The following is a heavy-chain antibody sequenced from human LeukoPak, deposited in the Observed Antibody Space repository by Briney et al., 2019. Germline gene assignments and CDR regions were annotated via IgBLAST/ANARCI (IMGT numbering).Heavy chain of an antibody. D-gene: IGHD2-15*01. CDR3: ARRGGGYFDY. CDR2: ISTYNGKT. CDR1: GYIFTNYG. Sequence: ASVKVSCKASGYIFTNYGISWVRQAPGQGLEWMGWISTYNGKTNYAQKLQGRVTMTIDTSTSTAYMELRSLRSEDTAVYYCARRGGGYFDYWGQGTLVTVSS. V-gene: IGHV1-18*01. J-gene: IGHJ4*02.